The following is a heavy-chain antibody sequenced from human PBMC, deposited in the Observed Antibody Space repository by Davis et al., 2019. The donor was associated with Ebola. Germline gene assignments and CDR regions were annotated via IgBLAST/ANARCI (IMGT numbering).Heavy chain of an antibody. Sequence: ASVKVSCKASGYTFTSYGISWVRQAPGQGLEWMGWISAYNGNTNYAQKLQGRVTMTTDTSTSTAYMELRSLRSDDTAVYYCARWGYSSSWPLLNWFDPWGQGTLVTVSS. CDR1: GYTFTSYG. J-gene: IGHJ5*02. V-gene: IGHV1-18*01. D-gene: IGHD6-13*01. CDR3: ARWGYSSSWPLLNWFDP. CDR2: ISAYNGNT.